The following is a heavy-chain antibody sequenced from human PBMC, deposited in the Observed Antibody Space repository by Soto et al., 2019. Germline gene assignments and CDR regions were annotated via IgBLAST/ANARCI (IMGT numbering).Heavy chain of an antibody. D-gene: IGHD3-10*02. V-gene: IGHV1-18*04. CDR3: ARDRLEANHYDRAREAY. J-gene: IGHJ4*02. CDR1: GYTFSNYG. Sequence: QVQLVQSGAEVKKPGASVNVSCKASGYTFSNYGISWVRQAPGQGLEWMGWISAYNGNTNYAQKLQGRVTMTTDTSTSTVYMELRSLRSDDTAVYYCARDRLEANHYDRAREAYWGQGTLVIGSS. CDR2: ISAYNGNT.